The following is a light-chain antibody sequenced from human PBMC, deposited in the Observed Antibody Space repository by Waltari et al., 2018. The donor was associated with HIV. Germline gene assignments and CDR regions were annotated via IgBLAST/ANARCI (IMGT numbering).Light chain of an antibody. V-gene: IGLV1-47*01. Sequence: QSGLRQPPSTSRPPGQRVVIPCSGSSSNVGKNYVSWFQQLQGAAPLLLICINARRPAGVPDRVTAAKSGTSASLVIGGLRSDDEADYFCASWDDALSSWLFGGGTKLTVL. CDR3: ASWDDALSSWL. CDR1: SSNVGKNY. CDR2: INA. J-gene: IGLJ6*01.